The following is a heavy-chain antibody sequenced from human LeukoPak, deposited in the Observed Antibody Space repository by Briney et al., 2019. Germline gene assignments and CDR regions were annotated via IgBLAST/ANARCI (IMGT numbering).Heavy chain of an antibody. D-gene: IGHD3-10*01. V-gene: IGHV4-59*01. CDR2: IYYSGST. CDR3: ARDLFYGSGSYYLVGV. CDR1: GGSISSYY. J-gene: IGHJ4*02. Sequence: SETLSLTCTVSGGSISSYYWSWIRQPPGKGLEWIGYIYYSGSTNYNPSLKSRVTISVDTSKNQFSLKLSSVTAADTAVYYCARDLFYGSGSYYLVGVWGQGTLVTVSS.